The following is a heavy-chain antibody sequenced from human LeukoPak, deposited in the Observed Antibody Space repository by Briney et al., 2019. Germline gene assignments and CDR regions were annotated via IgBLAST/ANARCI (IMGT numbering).Heavy chain of an antibody. CDR2: INPAGTET. J-gene: IGHJ4*02. Sequence: GGSLRLSCAASGFSLSTYWVTWVRQAPGTGLEWVANINPAGTETYYVEPVKGRFTISRDNAKNLVYLQMNSLRGEDSAVYHCGRFGYVAGVDLWGQGTLVTVSS. CDR1: GFSLSTYW. V-gene: IGHV3-7*01. CDR3: GRFGYVAGVDL. D-gene: IGHD6-19*01.